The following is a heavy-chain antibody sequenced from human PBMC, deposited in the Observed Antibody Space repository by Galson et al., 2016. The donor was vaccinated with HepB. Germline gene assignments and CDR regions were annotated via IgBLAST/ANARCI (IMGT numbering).Heavy chain of an antibody. J-gene: IGHJ4*02. Sequence: SETLSLTCTVSGGSISSSSYYWGWVRQPPGKGLEWIGSIYYSGSTYYNPSLKSRVSISVDTSKNQFSLKLNSVTAADTAVYYCANIWFFPHWGQGTLVTVSS. CDR1: GGSISSSSYY. CDR3: ANIWFFPH. V-gene: IGHV4-39*01. CDR2: IYYSGST. D-gene: IGHD3/OR15-3a*01.